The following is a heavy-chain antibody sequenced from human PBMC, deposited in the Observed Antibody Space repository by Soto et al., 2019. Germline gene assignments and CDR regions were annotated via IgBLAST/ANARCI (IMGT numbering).Heavy chain of an antibody. D-gene: IGHD4-17*01. CDR2: ISGSGYAT. V-gene: IGHV3-23*01. CDR1: GFTFSSYA. CDR3: AKEETVLVNYYYYYGMDV. Sequence: EVQLLESGGGLVQPGGSLRLSCAASGFTFSSYAMSWVRQAPGMGLEWVSVISGSGYATYYADSVKGRFTVSRDNSNNTVYLQMNSLGAEDTAVYYCAKEETVLVNYYYYYGMDVWGQGTTVTGSS. J-gene: IGHJ6*02.